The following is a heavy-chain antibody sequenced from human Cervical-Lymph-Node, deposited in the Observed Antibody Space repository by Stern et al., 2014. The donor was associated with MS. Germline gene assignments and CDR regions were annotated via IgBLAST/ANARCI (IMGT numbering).Heavy chain of an antibody. CDR2: ISSGSSFK. CDR3: ARDWVGATDY. V-gene: IGHV3-21*01. D-gene: IGHD1-26*01. Sequence: EVQLVESGGGLVKPGGSLRLSCAASGFTFSTYSMNWVRQAPGKGLEWVSYISSGSSFKYYADSLKGRFTISRDNAKNSLYLQMNSLRAEDTAVYYCARDWVGATDYWGQGILVTVST. CDR1: GFTFSTYS. J-gene: IGHJ4*02.